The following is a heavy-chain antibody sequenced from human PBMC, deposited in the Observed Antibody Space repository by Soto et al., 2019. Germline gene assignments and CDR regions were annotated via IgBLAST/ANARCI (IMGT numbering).Heavy chain of an antibody. J-gene: IGHJ6*02. CDR3: ARNSGAYGDYSYYYYYGMDV. V-gene: IGHV1-69*13. CDR2: IIPIFGTA. D-gene: IGHD4-17*01. CDR1: GGTFSSYA. Sequence: ASVKVSCKASGGTFSSYAISWVRQAPGQGLEWMGGIIPIFGTANYAQKFQGRVTITADESTSTAYMELSSLRSEDTAVYYCARNSGAYGDYSYYYYYGMDVWGQGTTVTVSS.